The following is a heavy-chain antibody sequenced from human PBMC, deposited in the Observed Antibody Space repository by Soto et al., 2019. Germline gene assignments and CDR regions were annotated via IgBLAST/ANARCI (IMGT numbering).Heavy chain of an antibody. Sequence: SETLSLTCTVSGGSISSSSYYWGWIRQPPGKGLEWIGSIYYSGSTYYNPSLKSRVTISVDTSKNQFSLKLSSVTAADTAVYYCARHERGSYGVPHYFDYWGQGTLVTVSS. J-gene: IGHJ4*02. CDR3: ARHERGSYGVPHYFDY. CDR2: IYYSGST. CDR1: GGSISSSSYY. D-gene: IGHD5-18*01. V-gene: IGHV4-39*01.